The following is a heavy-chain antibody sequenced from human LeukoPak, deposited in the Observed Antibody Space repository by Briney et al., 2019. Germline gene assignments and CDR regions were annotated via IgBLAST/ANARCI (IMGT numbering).Heavy chain of an antibody. CDR1: GGSISSYY. CDR2: VYNSVRSS. D-gene: IGHD3-9*01. Sequence: SETLSLTCTVSGGSISSYYWSWLRQPPGKGLEWIGYVYNSVRSSNYNPSLNSRVTISVDTSKNQFSLKLSSVTAADTAVYYCARGHDPLTGRPQWGLDYWGQGTQVIVSS. CDR3: ARGHDPLTGRPQWGLDY. V-gene: IGHV4-59*01. J-gene: IGHJ4*02.